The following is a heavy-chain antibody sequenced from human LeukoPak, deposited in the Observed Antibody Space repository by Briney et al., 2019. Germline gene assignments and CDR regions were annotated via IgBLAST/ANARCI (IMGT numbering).Heavy chain of an antibody. CDR2: IYYSGSTYYSGST. J-gene: IGHJ3*02. CDR3: ARQVPMGIEAFDI. V-gene: IGHV4-59*08. CDR1: GGSISSYY. D-gene: IGHD7-27*01. Sequence: PSETLSLTCTVSGGSISSYYWTWIRQPPGKGLEWIGYIYYSGSTYYSGSTNYNPSLKSRVTISVDTSKNQFSLKLSSVTAADTAVYYCARQVPMGIEAFDIWGQGTMVTVSS.